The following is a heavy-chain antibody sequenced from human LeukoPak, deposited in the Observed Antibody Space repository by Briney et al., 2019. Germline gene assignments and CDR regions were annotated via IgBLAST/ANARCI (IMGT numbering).Heavy chain of an antibody. CDR2: IIPIFGTA. CDR1: GGTFSSYA. Sequence: SVKVSCKASGGTFSSYAISWVRQAPGQGLEWMGGIIPIFGTANYAQKFQGRVTITADESTSTAYMELSSLRSEDTAVYYCARLAQKRIVGATTFDYWGQGTLVTVSS. CDR3: ARLAQKRIVGATTFDY. D-gene: IGHD1-26*01. J-gene: IGHJ4*02. V-gene: IGHV1-69*13.